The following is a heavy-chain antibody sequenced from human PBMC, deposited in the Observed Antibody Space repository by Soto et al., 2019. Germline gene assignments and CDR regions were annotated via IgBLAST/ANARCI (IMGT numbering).Heavy chain of an antibody. D-gene: IGHD6-25*01. CDR2: ISGNGGTT. V-gene: IGHV3-23*01. Sequence: EVQLLDSGGGLVQPGRSLRLSCAASGFTFSNYAMRGVLQAPGQGLDWVLAISGNGGTTYYADSVKGRFTISRDNSKNTLFLQMNSLRAEDAAVYYCAKFLVETGSNSGWPWSFHYWGQGTLITVSS. CDR1: GFTFSNYA. J-gene: IGHJ4*02. CDR3: AKFLVETGSNSGWPWSFHY.